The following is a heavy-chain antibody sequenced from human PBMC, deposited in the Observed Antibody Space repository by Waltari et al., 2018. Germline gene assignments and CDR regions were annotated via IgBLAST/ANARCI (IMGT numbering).Heavy chain of an antibody. CDR2: INTDGSST. Sequence: EVQLVESGGGLIQPGGSLRLSCAASGFTFSSYCMHWLRHAPGKGLVWASRINTDGSSTNYADSVKGRFTISRDNAKNTLYLQMNSLRAEDTAVYYCARAGGDELRMGFDPWGQGTLVTVSS. CDR1: GFTFSSYC. CDR3: ARAGGDELRMGFDP. D-gene: IGHD2-21*01. V-gene: IGHV3-74*01. J-gene: IGHJ5*02.